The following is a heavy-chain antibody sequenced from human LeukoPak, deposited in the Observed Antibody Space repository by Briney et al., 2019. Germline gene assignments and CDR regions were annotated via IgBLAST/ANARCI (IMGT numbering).Heavy chain of an antibody. Sequence: SQTLSLTCTVSGDSISSGDYYWSWIRQPAGKGLEWIGRISSSGSTNYNPSPKSRVTISVDTSKNQFSLKLSSVTAADTAVYFCARGPYSYDSSGAFDIWGQGTMVTVSS. V-gene: IGHV4-61*02. J-gene: IGHJ3*02. CDR3: ARGPYSYDSSGAFDI. CDR1: GDSISSGDYY. D-gene: IGHD3-22*01. CDR2: ISSSGST.